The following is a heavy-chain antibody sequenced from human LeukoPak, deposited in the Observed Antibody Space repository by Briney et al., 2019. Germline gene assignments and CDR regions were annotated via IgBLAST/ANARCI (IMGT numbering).Heavy chain of an antibody. J-gene: IGHJ3*02. V-gene: IGHV4-34*01. CDR3: ARGLWLSLGAFDI. CDR1: GGSFSGYY. Sequence: SETLSLTCAVYGGSFSGYYWSWIRQPPGKGLEWIGEINHSGSTNYNPSLKSRVTISVDTSKNQFSLKLSSVTAADAAVYYCARGLWLSLGAFDIWGQGTMVTVSS. CDR2: INHSGST. D-gene: IGHD5-12*01.